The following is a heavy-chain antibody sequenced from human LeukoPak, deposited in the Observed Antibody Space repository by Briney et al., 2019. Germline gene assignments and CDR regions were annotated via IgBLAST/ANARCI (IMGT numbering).Heavy chain of an antibody. CDR1: GGSISRGDYY. CDR2: IYYSGST. CDR3: ARGKSKFDY. V-gene: IGHV4-30-4*01. J-gene: IGHJ4*02. Sequence: PSETLSPTCTVSGGSISRGDYYWSWIRQPPGKGLEWIGYIYYSGSTDYNPSLKSRVTISVDTSKNQFSLKLSSVTAADTAVYYCARGKSKFDYWGQGTLVTVSS.